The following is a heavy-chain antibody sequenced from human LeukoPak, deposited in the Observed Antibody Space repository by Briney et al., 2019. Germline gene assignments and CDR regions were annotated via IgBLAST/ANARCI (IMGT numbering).Heavy chain of an antibody. V-gene: IGHV5-51*01. J-gene: IGHJ5*02. CDR1: GYSFTTYW. CDR2: IYPDDSDT. Sequence: GESLKISCETSGYSFTTYWIGWVRQMPGTGLEWVGAIYPDDSDTRYSPSFQGQVVISADRSIRTAYLQWNTLKTSDTAMYYCVRQRGASGTINHFDPWGQGTLVTVSS. CDR3: VRQRGASGTINHFDP. D-gene: IGHD3-10*01.